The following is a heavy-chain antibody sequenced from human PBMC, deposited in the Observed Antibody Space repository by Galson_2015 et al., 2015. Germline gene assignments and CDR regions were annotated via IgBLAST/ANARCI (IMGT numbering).Heavy chain of an antibody. J-gene: IGHJ4*02. Sequence: SVKVSCKASGYTFTGYYMHWVRQAPGQGLEWMGWINPNSGGTNYAQKFQGWVTMTRNTSISAAYMELSRLRSDDTAVYYCARGVPYSSVAVDYWGQGTLVTVSS. CDR1: GYTFTGYY. D-gene: IGHD6-19*01. V-gene: IGHV1-2*04. CDR3: ARGVPYSSVAVDY. CDR2: INPNSGGT.